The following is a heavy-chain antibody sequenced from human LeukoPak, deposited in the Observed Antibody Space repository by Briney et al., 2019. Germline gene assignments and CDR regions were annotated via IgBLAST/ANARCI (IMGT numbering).Heavy chain of an antibody. V-gene: IGHV3-23*01. J-gene: IGHJ4*02. CDR1: GFTLSSYE. CDR2: IDYSGGDT. CDR3: AKEGLIFSPYYFDY. Sequence: GGSLRLSCTASGFTLSSYEMSWIRQAPGKGLEWVSSIDYSGGDTHYADSVKGRFTISRDNSKNTLYLQLSSLRAEDTAVYYCAKEGLIFSPYYFDYWGQGTLVTVSS.